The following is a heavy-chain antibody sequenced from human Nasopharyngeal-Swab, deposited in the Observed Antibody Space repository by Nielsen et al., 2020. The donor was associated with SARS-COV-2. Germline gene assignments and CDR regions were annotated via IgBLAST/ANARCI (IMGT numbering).Heavy chain of an antibody. CDR2: IYPGDSDT. J-gene: IGHJ6*03. Sequence: GESLKISCKGSGYSFTSYWIGWVRQMPGKGLEWMGIIYPGDSDTRYSPSFQGQVTISADKSISTAYLQWSSLKASDTAMYYCARHGSSGWYGDYYYYMDVWGKGTTVTVSS. V-gene: IGHV5-51*01. D-gene: IGHD6-19*01. CDR1: GYSFTSYW. CDR3: ARHGSSGWYGDYYYYMDV.